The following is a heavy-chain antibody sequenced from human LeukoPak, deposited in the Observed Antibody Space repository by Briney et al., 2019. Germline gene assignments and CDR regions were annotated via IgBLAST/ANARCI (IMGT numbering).Heavy chain of an antibody. Sequence: SETLSLTCTVSGGSISSGSYYWSWIRQPAGKGLEWIGRIYTSGSTNYNPSLKSRVTISVDTSKNQFSLKLSSVTAADTAVYYCARKQSSGYYVKRKRFDYWGQGTLVTVSS. CDR3: ARKQSSGYYVKRKRFDY. CDR2: IYTSGST. D-gene: IGHD3-22*01. J-gene: IGHJ4*02. CDR1: GGSISSGSYY. V-gene: IGHV4-61*02.